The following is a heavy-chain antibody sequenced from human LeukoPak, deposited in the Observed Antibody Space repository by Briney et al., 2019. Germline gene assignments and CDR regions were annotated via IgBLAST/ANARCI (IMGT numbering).Heavy chain of an antibody. J-gene: IGHJ4*02. CDR2: IKEDGSET. Sequence: PGGSLRLSCAASGFTFKKYWMNWVRQVPGKGLECLGNIKEDGSETYYVDSVKGRFTISRDNPKNLLFLQINSLRVEDTAVYYCARETPRRGETRDGYRWGQGTLVTVSS. CDR3: ARETPRRGETRDGYR. V-gene: IGHV3-7*01. D-gene: IGHD5-24*01. CDR1: GFTFKKYW.